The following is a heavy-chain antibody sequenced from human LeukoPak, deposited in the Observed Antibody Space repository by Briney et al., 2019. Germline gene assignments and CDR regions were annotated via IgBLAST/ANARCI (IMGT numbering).Heavy chain of an antibody. CDR1: GASISSSTYY. V-gene: IGHV4-39*01. CDR2: TFYSGSA. D-gene: IGHD4-17*01. Sequence: SETLSLTCSVSGASISSSTYYWGWIRQPPGKGLEWIGNTFYSGSAYSNPSLKSRVTIFVDTPKNQVSLKLTSVTAADTALYYCARGTTTATRGFDSWGQGALVTVSS. J-gene: IGHJ4*02. CDR3: ARGTTTATRGFDS.